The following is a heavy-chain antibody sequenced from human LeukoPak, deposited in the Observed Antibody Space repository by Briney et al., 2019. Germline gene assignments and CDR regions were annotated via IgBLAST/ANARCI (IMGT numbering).Heavy chain of an antibody. V-gene: IGHV1-69*01. J-gene: IGHJ4*02. Sequence: SVKVSCKASGGTFISYAISWVRQAPGQGLEWMGGIIPIFGTANYAQKFQGRVTITADESTSTAYMELSSLRSEDTAVYYCARDPYYYDSSGYYSWDWGQGTLVTVSS. CDR3: ARDPYYYDSSGYYSWD. CDR2: IIPIFGTA. D-gene: IGHD3-22*01. CDR1: GGTFISYA.